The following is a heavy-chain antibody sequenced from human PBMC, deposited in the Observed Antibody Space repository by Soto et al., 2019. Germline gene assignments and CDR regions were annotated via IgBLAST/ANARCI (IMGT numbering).Heavy chain of an antibody. J-gene: IGHJ6*02. V-gene: IGHV3-30*18. D-gene: IGHD6-6*01. Sequence: QVQLVESGGGVVQPGRSLRLSCAVSGFTFSSYGMHWVRQAPGKGLEWVAVISYDGSNKYYADSVKGRFTISRDNSKNTLYLQMNSLRAEDTAVYYCAKAVAARRDYYYGMDVWGQGTTVTVSS. CDR1: GFTFSSYG. CDR2: ISYDGSNK. CDR3: AKAVAARRDYYYGMDV.